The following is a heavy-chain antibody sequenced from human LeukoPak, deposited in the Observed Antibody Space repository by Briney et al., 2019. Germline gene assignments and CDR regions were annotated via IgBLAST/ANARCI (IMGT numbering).Heavy chain of an antibody. CDR3: ARETRPAYCSSTSCLDYGMDV. CDR2: IYYSGST. V-gene: IGHV4-59*01. J-gene: IGHJ6*02. D-gene: IGHD2-2*01. Sequence: PSETLSLTCTVSGGSISSYYWSWIRQPPGKGLEWIGYIYYSGSTNYNPSLKSRVTISVDTSKNQFSLKLSSVTAADTAVYYCARETRPAYCSSTSCLDYGMDVWGQGTTVTVSS. CDR1: GGSISSYY.